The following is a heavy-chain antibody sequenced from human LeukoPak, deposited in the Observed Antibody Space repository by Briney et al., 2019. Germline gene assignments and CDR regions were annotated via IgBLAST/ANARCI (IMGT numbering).Heavy chain of an antibody. Sequence: GGSLRLSCAASGFTFSTYAMSWVRQAPGKGLEWVSAISGSGGSTYYADSVKGRFTISRDNSKNTLYLQMNSRRAEDTAVYYCAKGSCSSTGCYRFDFWGQGTLVTVSS. D-gene: IGHD2-2*02. CDR3: AKGSCSSTGCYRFDF. CDR2: ISGSGGST. CDR1: GFTFSTYA. J-gene: IGHJ4*02. V-gene: IGHV3-23*01.